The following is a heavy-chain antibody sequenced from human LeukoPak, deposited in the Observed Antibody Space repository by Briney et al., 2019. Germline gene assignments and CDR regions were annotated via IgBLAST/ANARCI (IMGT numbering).Heavy chain of an antibody. D-gene: IGHD6-13*01. J-gene: IGHJ3*02. CDR1: GYTFTSYD. CDR3: ARFGSSSWYANHDAFDI. CDR2: MNPNSGNT. Sequence: ASVKVSCKASGYTFTSYDINWVRQATGQGLEWMGWMNPNSGNTGYAQKFQGRVTMTRNTSISTAYMELSSLRSEDTAVYYCARFGSSSWYANHDAFDIWGQGTMVTVSS. V-gene: IGHV1-8*01.